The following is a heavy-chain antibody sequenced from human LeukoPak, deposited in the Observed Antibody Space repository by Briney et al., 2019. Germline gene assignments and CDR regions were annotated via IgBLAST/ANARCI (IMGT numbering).Heavy chain of an antibody. J-gene: IGHJ3*01. Sequence: LPGGSLRLSCAASGFTLNNYWMHWVRQAPGMGLVWVSSIRFDGGDTAYADSAKGRFTISRDNAKNTMFLQMNNLRAEDTAVYYCAKEIDGFDVWGQGTLVTVSS. CDR3: AKEIDGFDV. CDR2: IRFDGGDT. V-gene: IGHV3-74*01. CDR1: GFTLNNYW.